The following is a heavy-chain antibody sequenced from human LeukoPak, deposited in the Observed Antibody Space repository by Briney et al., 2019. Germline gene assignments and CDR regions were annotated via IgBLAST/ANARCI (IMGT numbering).Heavy chain of an antibody. D-gene: IGHD2-21*01. V-gene: IGHV3-33*05. J-gene: IGHJ4*02. CDR3: ARELSQIVWGGLDY. CDR1: GFIFSHYG. Sequence: PGGSLRLSCAASGFIFSHYGMHWVRQAPGKGLEWVAVILNDASTENFADSVKGRFTISRDNSKNTVFLQTNSLRVEDTAVYYCARELSQIVWGGLDYGGQGTLVSVSS. CDR2: ILNDASTE.